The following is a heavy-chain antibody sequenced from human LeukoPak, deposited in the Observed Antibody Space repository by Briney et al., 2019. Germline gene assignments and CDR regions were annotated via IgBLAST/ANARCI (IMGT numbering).Heavy chain of an antibody. D-gene: IGHD1-26*01. CDR2: INHSGGT. J-gene: IGHJ4*02. V-gene: IGHV4-34*01. CDR3: AREAYSGSSYVNY. CDR1: GYX. Sequence: PSETLSLTCAVFGYXWSWIRHPPGKGLEWIGEINHSGGTNCNPSLKSRVTISVDTSKNQFSLKLTSVTAADMAVYYCAREAYSGSSYVNYWGQGTLVTVSS.